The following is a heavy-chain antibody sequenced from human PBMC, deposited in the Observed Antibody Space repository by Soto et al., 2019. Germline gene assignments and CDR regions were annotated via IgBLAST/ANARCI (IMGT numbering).Heavy chain of an antibody. V-gene: IGHV4-59*01. CDR3: ARAYSYYDYFWGSYRPRGFDP. CDR2: IYYSGST. J-gene: IGHJ5*02. Sequence: SETLSLTCTVSGGSISSYYWSWIRQPPGKGLEWIGYIYYSGSTNYNPSLKSRVTISVDTSKNQFSLKLSSVTAADTAVYYCARAYSYYDYFWGSYRPRGFDPWGQGTLGTVSS. D-gene: IGHD3-16*02. CDR1: GGSISSYY.